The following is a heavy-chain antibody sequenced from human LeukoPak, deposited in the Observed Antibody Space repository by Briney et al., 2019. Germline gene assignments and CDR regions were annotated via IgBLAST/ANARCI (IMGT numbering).Heavy chain of an antibody. D-gene: IGHD4-17*01. CDR1: AFTSSDYA. V-gene: IGHV3-23*01. Sequence: GGSLRLSCTASAFTSSDYAMNWVSQAPGKGLEWGSVIRGSGGTTYHADSVKGRLTISTDNSKNTLYLQANSLRADDTAVYYCAKGSSRGTTMTWFDPWGQGTLVTVSS. CDR3: AKGSSRGTTMTWFDP. J-gene: IGHJ5*02. CDR2: IRGSGGTT.